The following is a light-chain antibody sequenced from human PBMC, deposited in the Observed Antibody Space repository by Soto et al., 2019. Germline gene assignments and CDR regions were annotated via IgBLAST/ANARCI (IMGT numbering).Light chain of an antibody. J-gene: IGKJ1*01. CDR3: LQLNTYPWT. Sequence: DSHMSLSPSTLSGSVGDRVTITCRASQTISSWLAWYQQKPGKAPKRLIYAASTLQSGVPSRFSGSGSGTEFTLTISSLQPEDVATYYCLQLNTYPWTFGQGTKVDIK. V-gene: IGKV1-9*01. CDR1: QTISSW. CDR2: AAS.